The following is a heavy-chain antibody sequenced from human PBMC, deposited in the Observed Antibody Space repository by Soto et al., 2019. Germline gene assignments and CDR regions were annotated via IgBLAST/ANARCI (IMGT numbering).Heavy chain of an antibody. V-gene: IGHV4-59*01. CDR3: AREYSGYDYYFDY. D-gene: IGHD5-12*01. J-gene: IGHJ4*02. CDR2: TYYSGST. Sequence: SETLSLTCTVSGGSISSYYWSWIRQPPGKGLEWIGYTYYSGSTNYNPSLKSRVTISVDTSKNQFSLKLSSVTAADTAVYYCAREYSGYDYYFDYWGQGTLVTVSS. CDR1: GGSISSYY.